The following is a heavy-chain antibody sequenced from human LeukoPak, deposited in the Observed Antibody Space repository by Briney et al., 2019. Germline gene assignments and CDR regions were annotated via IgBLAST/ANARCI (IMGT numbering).Heavy chain of an antibody. CDR1: GFTFSSYA. CDR3: AKGGGTYDSSGPLGH. Sequence: GGSLRLSCAASGFTFSSYAMNWVRQAPGQGLEWVSTLSGSGGTTYYADSVKGRFTISRDNSKNTLYLQMNSLRAEDTAVYHCAKGGGTYDSSGPLGHWGQGTLVTVSS. D-gene: IGHD3-22*01. J-gene: IGHJ4*02. CDR2: LSGSGGTT. V-gene: IGHV3-23*01.